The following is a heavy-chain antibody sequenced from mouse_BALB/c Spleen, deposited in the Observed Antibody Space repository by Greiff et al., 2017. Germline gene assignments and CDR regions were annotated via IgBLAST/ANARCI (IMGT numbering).Heavy chain of an antibody. D-gene: IGHD1-1*01. Sequence: EVQLQQSGPELVKPGASVKISCKASGYSFTGCYMHWVKQSHVKSLEWIGRINPYNGATSYNQNFKDKASLTVDKSSSTAYMELHSLTSEDSAVYYCARDYGSSPHYYAMDYWGQGTSVTVSS. CDR3: ARDYGSSPHYYAMDY. CDR1: GYSFTGCY. CDR2: INPYNGAT. V-gene: IGHV1-26*01. J-gene: IGHJ4*01.